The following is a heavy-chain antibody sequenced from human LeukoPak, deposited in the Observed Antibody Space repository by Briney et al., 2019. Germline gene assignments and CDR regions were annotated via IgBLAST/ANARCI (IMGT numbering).Heavy chain of an antibody. CDR1: GYTFTSYA. Sequence: ASVKISCKASGYTFTSYAMHWVRQAPGQRLEWMGWINAGNGNTKYSQKFQGRVTITRDTSASTAYMELSSLRSEDTAVYYCARGGVYDAFDIWGQGTMVTVSS. CDR2: INAGNGNT. V-gene: IGHV1-3*01. J-gene: IGHJ3*02. CDR3: ARGGVYDAFDI. D-gene: IGHD5/OR15-5a*01.